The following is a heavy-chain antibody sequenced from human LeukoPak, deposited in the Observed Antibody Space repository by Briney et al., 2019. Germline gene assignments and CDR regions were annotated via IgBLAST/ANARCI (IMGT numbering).Heavy chain of an antibody. D-gene: IGHD1-26*01. J-gene: IGHJ4*02. CDR2: IYSGTT. V-gene: IGHV3-53*01. CDR3: ARRRDSGSLQHFDY. CDR1: GFTVSANS. Sequence: GGSLRLSCTVSGFTVSANSMSWVRQAPGKGLEWVSFIYSGTTHYSDSVKGRFTISRDNSKNTLYLQMNSLRAEDTAVYYCARRRDSGSLQHFDYWGQGTLVTVSS.